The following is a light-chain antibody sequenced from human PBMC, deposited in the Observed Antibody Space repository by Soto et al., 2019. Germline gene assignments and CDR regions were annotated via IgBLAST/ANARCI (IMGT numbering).Light chain of an antibody. CDR2: DAS. CDR3: QQFSSYPLT. CDR1: QSVISSY. V-gene: IGKV3-20*01. J-gene: IGKJ4*01. Sequence: EIVLTQSPDTLSLSPGERATLSCRASQSVISSYFAWYQQKPGQAPRLLISDASSRATGIPDRFSGGGSGTDFTLTISRLEPEDFAVYYCQQFSSYPLTFGGGTKVDI.